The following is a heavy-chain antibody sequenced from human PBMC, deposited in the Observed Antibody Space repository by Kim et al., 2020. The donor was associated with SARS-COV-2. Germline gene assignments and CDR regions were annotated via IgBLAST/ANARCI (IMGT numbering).Heavy chain of an antibody. D-gene: IGHD3-22*01. V-gene: IGHV1-18*04. CDR3: AREGYYDSSYQGWFGP. J-gene: IGHJ5*02. CDR2: ISAYNGNT. CDR1: GYTFTSYG. Sequence: ASVKVSCKASGYTFTSYGISWVRQAPGQGLEWMGWISAYNGNTNYAQKLQGRVTMTTDTSTSTAYMELRSLRSDDTAVYYCAREGYYDSSYQGWFGPWGQGTLVTVSS.